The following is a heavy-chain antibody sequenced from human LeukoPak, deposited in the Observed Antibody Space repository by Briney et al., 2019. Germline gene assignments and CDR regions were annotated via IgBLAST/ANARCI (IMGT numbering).Heavy chain of an antibody. J-gene: IGHJ4*02. CDR2: ISGRGGST. D-gene: IGHD3-10*01. CDR1: GFTFSSYA. V-gene: IGHV3-23*01. Sequence: GGSLRLSCAASGFTFSSYAMSWVRQAPGKGLEWVSAISGRGGSTYYADSVKGRFTISRDNSRNTLYLQMNSLRAEDTAVYYCAKDWDYYGSGSFDYWGQGTLVTVSS. CDR3: AKDWDYYGSGSFDY.